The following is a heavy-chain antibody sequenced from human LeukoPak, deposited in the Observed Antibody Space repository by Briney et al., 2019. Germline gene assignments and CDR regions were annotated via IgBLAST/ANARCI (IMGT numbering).Heavy chain of an antibody. CDR1: GYTFTSYD. V-gene: IGHV1-18*01. CDR2: ISADNGNT. CDR3: ARSPWGYDILTGYYRNYYMDV. Sequence: ASVKVSCKASGYTFTSYDINWVRQATGQGLEWMGWISADNGNTDYAQRFQGRVTMTTDTSTSTAYMELRSLRSDDTAVYYCARSPWGYDILTGYYRNYYMDVWGKGTTVTISS. J-gene: IGHJ6*03. D-gene: IGHD3-9*01.